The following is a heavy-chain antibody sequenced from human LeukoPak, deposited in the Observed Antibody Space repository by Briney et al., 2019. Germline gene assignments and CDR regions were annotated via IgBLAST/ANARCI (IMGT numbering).Heavy chain of an antibody. D-gene: IGHD1-26*01. Sequence: GGSLRLSCAVSGFTFSSYSMNWVRQAPGKGLEWVSSISSSSSYIYYADSVKGRFTISRDNAKNSLYLQMNSLRAEDTAVYYCARPSSGSPTSTLYYFDYWGQGTLVTVSS. CDR1: GFTFSSYS. CDR2: ISSSSSYI. J-gene: IGHJ4*02. CDR3: ARPSSGSPTSTLYYFDY. V-gene: IGHV3-21*01.